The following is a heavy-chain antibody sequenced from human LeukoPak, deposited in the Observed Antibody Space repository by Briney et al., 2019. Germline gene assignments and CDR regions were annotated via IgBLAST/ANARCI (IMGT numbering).Heavy chain of an antibody. D-gene: IGHD2-21*02. Sequence: SETLSLTCTVSGGSISSYYWSWIRQPPGKGLEWIGYIYYSGSTNYNPSLKSRVTISADTSKNQFSLKLSSVTAADTAVYYCASLAYCGGDCYSWDQPEDYWGQGTLVTVSS. V-gene: IGHV4-59*08. CDR3: ASLAYCGGDCYSWDQPEDY. J-gene: IGHJ4*02. CDR2: IYYSGST. CDR1: GGSISSYY.